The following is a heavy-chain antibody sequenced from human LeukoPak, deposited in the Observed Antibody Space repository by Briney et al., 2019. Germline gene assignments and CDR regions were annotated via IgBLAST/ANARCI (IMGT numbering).Heavy chain of an antibody. CDR1: GGSISSDSYY. CDR3: ARDLEQQTELDYYYYMDV. V-gene: IGHV4-61*02. CDR2: IYTSGST. D-gene: IGHD6-13*01. Sequence: PSETLSLTCTVSGGSISSDSYYWSWIRQPAGKGLEWIGRIYTSGSTNYNPSLKSRVTISLDTSNNQFSLKLSSVTAADTAVYYCARDLEQQTELDYYYYMDVWGKGTTVTVSS. J-gene: IGHJ6*03.